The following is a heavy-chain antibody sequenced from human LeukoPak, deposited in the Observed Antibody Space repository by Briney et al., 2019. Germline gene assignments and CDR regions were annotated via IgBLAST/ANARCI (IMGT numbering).Heavy chain of an antibody. CDR1: GDSISSSY. V-gene: IGHV4-59*01. CDR3: ARDPGGSYYRYFDY. J-gene: IGHJ4*02. D-gene: IGHD1-26*01. Sequence: SETLSLTCTISGDSISSSYWSWIRQPPGKGLEWIGYIYYSGSTNYNPSLKSRVTISVDTSKNQFSLKLSSVTAADTAVYYCARDPGGSYYRYFDYWGQGTLITVSS. CDR2: IYYSGST.